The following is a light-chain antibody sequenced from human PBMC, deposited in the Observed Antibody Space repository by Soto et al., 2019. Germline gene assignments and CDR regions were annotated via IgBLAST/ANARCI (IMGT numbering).Light chain of an antibody. CDR2: DVT. CDR1: SSDVGAYNY. V-gene: IGLV2-14*01. Sequence: QSALTQPASVSGSPGQSITISCTGTSSDVGAYNYVSWYQQHPGKAPKLMIYDVTNRPSGVSNRFSGSKSDNTASLTISGLQAEDEADYFCSSHSKLTHYVFGTGTKVTVL. J-gene: IGLJ1*01. CDR3: SSHSKLTHYV.